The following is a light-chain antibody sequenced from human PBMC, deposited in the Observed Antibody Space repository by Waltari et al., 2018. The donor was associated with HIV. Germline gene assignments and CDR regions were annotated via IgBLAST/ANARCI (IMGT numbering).Light chain of an antibody. CDR3: QQYGSSPRT. CDR2: GIS. CDR1: RSVPSYY. V-gene: IGKV3-20*01. J-gene: IGKJ1*01. Sequence: EIVLTQSPGTLSLSPGERATVSCRASRSVPSYYLAWYQQKPGQAPRLLIYGISSRATGVPDRFSGSGSATDFTLTINRLEPEDFATYYCQQYGSSPRTFGQGTKVESK.